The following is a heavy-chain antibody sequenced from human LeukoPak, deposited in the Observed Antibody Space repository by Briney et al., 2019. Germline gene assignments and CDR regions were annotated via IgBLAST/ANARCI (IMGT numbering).Heavy chain of an antibody. CDR1: GYTFTSYG. CDR2: IRAYNGNT. J-gene: IGHJ3*02. D-gene: IGHD1-26*01. CDR3: ARMGVPVVGPHAFDI. Sequence: GASVKVSCKASGYTFTSYGISWVRQAPGQGLEWMGWIRAYNGNTNYAQKLQGRVTMTTDTSTSTAYMELRSLRSDDTAVYYCARMGVPVVGPHAFDIWGQGTMVTVSS. V-gene: IGHV1-18*01.